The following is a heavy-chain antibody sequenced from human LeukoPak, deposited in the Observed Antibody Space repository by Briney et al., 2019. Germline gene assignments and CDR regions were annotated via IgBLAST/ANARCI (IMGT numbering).Heavy chain of an antibody. D-gene: IGHD1-14*01. CDR2: IYYSGNT. J-gene: IGHJ4*02. CDR3: ASGHRGAGMTKTTPFDY. V-gene: IGHV4-59*01. Sequence: SETLSLTCTVSGVSISSYYWSWIRQPPGKGLEWIWYIYYSGNTNYNPSLKSRVTLSADTSKNQFSLKLTSVTAADTAVYYCASGHRGAGMTKTTPFDYWGQGTLVTVSS. CDR1: GVSISSYY.